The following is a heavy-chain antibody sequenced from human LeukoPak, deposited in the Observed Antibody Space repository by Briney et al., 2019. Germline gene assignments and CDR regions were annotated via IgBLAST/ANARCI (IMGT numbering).Heavy chain of an antibody. Sequence: SETLSLTCAVYGGSFHGYYWTWIRQPPGMGLEWIGEIDHSGSTNYNPSLKSRVTISVDTSKNQFSLKLTSVTAADTAVYYCARTSRLPRPQSVDYWGQGILVTVSS. J-gene: IGHJ4*02. CDR2: IDHSGST. D-gene: IGHD2-21*01. CDR1: GGSFHGYY. V-gene: IGHV4-34*01. CDR3: ARTSRLPRPQSVDY.